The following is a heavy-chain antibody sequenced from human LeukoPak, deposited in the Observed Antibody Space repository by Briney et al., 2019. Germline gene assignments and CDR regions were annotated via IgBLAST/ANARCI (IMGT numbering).Heavy chain of an antibody. D-gene: IGHD6-13*01. Sequence: PSETLSLTCTVSGGSISSYYWSWIRQPPGKGLEWIGYIYYSGSTNYNPSLKSRVTISVDTSKNQFSLKLSSVTAADTAVYYCATPGYSSSQGAFDIWGQGTMVTVSS. CDR3: ATPGYSSSQGAFDI. CDR2: IYYSGST. CDR1: GGSISSYY. J-gene: IGHJ3*02. V-gene: IGHV4-59*08.